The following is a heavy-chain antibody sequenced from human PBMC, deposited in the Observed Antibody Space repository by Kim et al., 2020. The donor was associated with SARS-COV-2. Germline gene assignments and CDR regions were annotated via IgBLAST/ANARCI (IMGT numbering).Heavy chain of an antibody. D-gene: IGHD6-13*01. J-gene: IGHJ4*02. Sequence: SAQRFQGRVTMTRDTSTSTVYMELSSLRSEDTAVYYCARISLAAAGQFDYWGQGTLVTVSS. CDR3: ARISLAAAGQFDY. V-gene: IGHV1-46*01.